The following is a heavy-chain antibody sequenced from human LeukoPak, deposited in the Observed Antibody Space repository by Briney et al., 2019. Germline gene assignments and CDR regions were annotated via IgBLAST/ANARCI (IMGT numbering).Heavy chain of an antibody. CDR3: ARDGSAYDFDC. Sequence: GGSLRLSCAASGFTVSTNYMSWVRQAPGKGLEWVSVIYDIGSTYYADSVKGRFTISRDNSKNTLYLQMNCLRAEDTAMYYCARDGSAYDFDCWGQGTLVTVSS. CDR1: GFTVSTNY. D-gene: IGHD5-12*01. V-gene: IGHV3-66*03. CDR2: IYDIGST. J-gene: IGHJ4*02.